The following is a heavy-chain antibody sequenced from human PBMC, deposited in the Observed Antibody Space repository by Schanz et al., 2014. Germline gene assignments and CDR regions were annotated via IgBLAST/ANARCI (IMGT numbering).Heavy chain of an antibody. CDR2: ISSSGNII. D-gene: IGHD2-8*01. J-gene: IGHJ3*02. CDR1: GFTFSDSF. Sequence: VLLVESGGGLVKPGGSLRLSCSASGFTFSDSFMSWIRQTPGKGLEWLSYISSSGNIIHYADSVKGRFTISRDNSKNTLDLQMNSLRADDTAVYYCARDMLRRYGALEIWGRGTMVTVSS. CDR3: ARDMLRRYGALEI. V-gene: IGHV3-11*04.